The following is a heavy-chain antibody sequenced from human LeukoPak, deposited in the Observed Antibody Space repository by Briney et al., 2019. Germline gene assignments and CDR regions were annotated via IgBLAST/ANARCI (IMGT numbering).Heavy chain of an antibody. V-gene: IGHV3-74*01. D-gene: IGHD6-13*01. Sequence: PGGSLRLSCAASGFTVSTYWMHWVRQGPGKGLVWVSCINSDGSRTTYADSVKGRFTISRDNAKNTLYLQMNTLRVEDTAVYYCARGSWSEADTNIDYWGQGTLVTVSS. CDR1: GFTVSTYW. CDR3: ARGSWSEADTNIDY. J-gene: IGHJ4*02. CDR2: INSDGSRT.